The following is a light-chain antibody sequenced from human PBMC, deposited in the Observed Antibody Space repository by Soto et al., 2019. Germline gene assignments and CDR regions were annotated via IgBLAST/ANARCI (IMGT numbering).Light chain of an antibody. Sequence: DIQMTQSPSTLSGSVGDRVTITCRASQTISSWLAWYQQKPGKAPKLLIYKASTLKSGVPSRFSGSGSGTAFTPTISSLQPDDFAAYYCQHYNSYSEAFGQGXK. J-gene: IGKJ1*01. CDR1: QTISSW. CDR3: QHYNSYSEA. V-gene: IGKV1-5*03. CDR2: KAS.